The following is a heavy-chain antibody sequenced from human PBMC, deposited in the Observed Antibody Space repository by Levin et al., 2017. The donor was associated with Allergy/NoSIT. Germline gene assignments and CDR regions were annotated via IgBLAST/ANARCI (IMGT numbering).Heavy chain of an antibody. CDR3: ARTGGGSWELATFDY. J-gene: IGHJ4*02. CDR1: GFSLSTSGVG. CDR2: IYWDDDK. V-gene: IGHV2-5*02. Sequence: KASGPTLVKPTQTLTLTCTLSGFSLSTSGVGVGWIRQPPGKTLEWLALIYWDDDKRYSPSLRSRLSVTKDTSKNQVVLTLTNMDPVDTATYYCARTGGGSWELATFDYWGQGILVTVSS. D-gene: IGHD1-26*01.